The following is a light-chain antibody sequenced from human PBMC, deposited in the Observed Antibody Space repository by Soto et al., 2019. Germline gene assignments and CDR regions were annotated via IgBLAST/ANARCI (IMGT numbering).Light chain of an antibody. CDR1: QSVSSYY. CDR3: QQCGSSPWT. CDR2: AAS. V-gene: IGKV3-20*01. J-gene: IGKJ1*01. Sequence: EIVLRQSPGTLSLSPGERATLSCRASQSVSSYYLAWYQQKPGQAPRLLIYAASSRATGIPDRFSGGGSGTDFTLTISRLEPEDFAVYYCQQCGSSPWTFGQGTKVEIK.